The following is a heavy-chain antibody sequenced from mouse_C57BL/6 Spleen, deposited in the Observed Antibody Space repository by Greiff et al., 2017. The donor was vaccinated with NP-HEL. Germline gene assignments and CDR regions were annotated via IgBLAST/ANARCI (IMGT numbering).Heavy chain of an antibody. CDR3: ARSGWLLDY. J-gene: IGHJ2*01. D-gene: IGHD2-3*01. Sequence: QVQLQQPGAELVRPGSSVKLSCKASGYTFTSYWMDWVKQRPGQGLEWIGNIYPSDSETHYNQKFKDKATLTVDKSSSTAYMQLSSLTSEDSAVYYCARSGWLLDYWGQGTTLTVSS. CDR2: IYPSDSET. CDR1: GYTFTSYW. V-gene: IGHV1-61*01.